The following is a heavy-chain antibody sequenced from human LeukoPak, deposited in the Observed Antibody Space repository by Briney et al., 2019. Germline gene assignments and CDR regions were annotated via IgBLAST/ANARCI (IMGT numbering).Heavy chain of an antibody. D-gene: IGHD2-15*01. J-gene: IGHJ5*02. Sequence: GGSLRLSCAASGFTFSSYEMNWVRQAPGKGLEWVSYISSSGTTIYYADSVKGRFTISRDNAKNSLYLQMNSLRAEDTAVYYCARVGVVVAATGNLWFDPWGQGTLVTVSS. CDR1: GFTFSSYE. CDR3: ARVGVVVAATGNLWFDP. CDR2: ISSSGTTI. V-gene: IGHV3-48*03.